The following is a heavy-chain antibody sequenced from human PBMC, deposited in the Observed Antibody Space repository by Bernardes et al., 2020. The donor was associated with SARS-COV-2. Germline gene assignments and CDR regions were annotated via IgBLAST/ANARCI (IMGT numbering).Heavy chain of an antibody. J-gene: IGHJ5*02. CDR1: GGSISSYY. CDR3: ARDSLGYCSSTSCYMGFDP. V-gene: IGHV4-59*01. D-gene: IGHD2-2*02. Sequence: SETLSLTCTVSGGSISSYYWSWIRQPPGKGLEWIGYIYYSGSTNYNPSLKSRVTISVDTSKNQFSLKLSSVTAADTAVYYCARDSLGYCSSTSCYMGFDPWGQGTLVTVSS. CDR2: IYYSGST.